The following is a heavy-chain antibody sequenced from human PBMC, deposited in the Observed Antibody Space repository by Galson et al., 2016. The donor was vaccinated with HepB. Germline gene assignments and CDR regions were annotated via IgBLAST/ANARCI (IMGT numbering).Heavy chain of an antibody. CDR2: ISHDGSNR. J-gene: IGHJ3*02. CDR3: ARSNDYHDISGYFYRAGAFDI. Sequence: SLRLSCAASGFTLGSYGMHWVRQAPGQGLEWVALISHDGSNRYFADSVKGRFTISRDNPQSTLYLELHSLRVEDTAVYYYARSNDYHDISGYFYRAGAFDIWGQGTMVTVSS. V-gene: IGHV3-30*19. CDR1: GFTLGSYG. D-gene: IGHD3-22*01.